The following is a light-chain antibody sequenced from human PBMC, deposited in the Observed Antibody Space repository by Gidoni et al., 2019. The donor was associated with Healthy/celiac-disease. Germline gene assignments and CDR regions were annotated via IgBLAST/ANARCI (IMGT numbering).Light chain of an antibody. CDR3: MQSLQTPWT. CDR2: LGS. V-gene: IGKV2-28*01. J-gene: IGKJ1*01. Sequence: DIVMTPSPLSLPVTPGEPASISCRSSQSILHSNGYNYLDWYLQKPGQSPQLLIYLGSNRASGVPDRFSGSGSGTDFTLTISRVEAEDVGVYYCMQSLQTPWTFGQGTKVEIK. CDR1: QSILHSNGYNY.